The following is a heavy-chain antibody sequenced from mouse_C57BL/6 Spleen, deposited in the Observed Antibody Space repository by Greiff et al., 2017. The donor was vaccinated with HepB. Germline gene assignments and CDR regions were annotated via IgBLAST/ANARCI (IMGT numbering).Heavy chain of an antibody. Sequence: EVKVEESGPGLVKPSQSLSLTCSVTGYSITSGYYWHWIRQFPGNKLEWMGYISYDGSNNYNPSLKNRISITRDTSKNQFFLKLNSVTTEDTATYYCARGDYGSSYEDYFDYWGQGTTLTVSS. CDR1: GYSITSGYY. J-gene: IGHJ2*01. CDR2: ISYDGSN. V-gene: IGHV3-6*01. CDR3: ARGDYGSSYEDYFDY. D-gene: IGHD1-1*01.